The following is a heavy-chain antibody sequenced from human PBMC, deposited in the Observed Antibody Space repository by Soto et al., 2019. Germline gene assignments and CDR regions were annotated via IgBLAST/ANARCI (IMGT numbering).Heavy chain of an antibody. V-gene: IGHV4-31*03. CDR1: GGSISSGGYY. J-gene: IGHJ4*02. CDR2: IYYSGST. CDR3: ASSYNDSSGYYLLCY. D-gene: IGHD3-22*01. Sequence: SETLSLNCTVSGGSISSGGYYWSWIRQQPGKGLEWVGYIYYSGSTYYYPSHKIRVTISVDRSKNQFSLKLSSVTAADTAVYYCASSYNDSSGYYLLCYWGQGTRVTVAS.